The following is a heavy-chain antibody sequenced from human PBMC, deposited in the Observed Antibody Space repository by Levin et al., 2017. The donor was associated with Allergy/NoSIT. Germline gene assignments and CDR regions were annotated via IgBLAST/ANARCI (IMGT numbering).Heavy chain of an antibody. CDR2: IWYDGSNK. D-gene: IGHD6-13*01. CDR1: GFTFSSYG. CDR3: ARAPSRLSSSWYGVGYFDL. V-gene: IGHV3-33*01. Sequence: GESLKISCAASGFTFSSYGMHWVRQAPGKGLEWVAVIWYDGSNKYYADSVKGRFTISRDNSKNTLYLQMNSLRAEDTAVYYCARAPSRLSSSWYGVGYFDLWGRGTLVTVSS. J-gene: IGHJ2*01.